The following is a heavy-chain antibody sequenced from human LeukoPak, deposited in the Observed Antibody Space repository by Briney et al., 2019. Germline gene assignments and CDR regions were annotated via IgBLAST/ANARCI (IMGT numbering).Heavy chain of an antibody. CDR2: INPSGGST. J-gene: IGHJ4*02. V-gene: IGHV1-46*01. CDR1: GYTFTSYY. CDR3: ARANSGYSYGHTLNG. D-gene: IGHD5-18*01. Sequence: GSVKVSCKASGYTFTSYYMHWVRQAPGQGLEWVGIINPSGGSTSYAQKFQGRVTMTRDTSISTAYMELSRLRSDDTAVYYCARANSGYSYGHTLNGWGQGTLVTVSS.